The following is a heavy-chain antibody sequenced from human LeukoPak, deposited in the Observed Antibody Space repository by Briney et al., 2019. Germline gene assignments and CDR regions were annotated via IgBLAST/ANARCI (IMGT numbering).Heavy chain of an antibody. V-gene: IGHV4-31*03. CDR1: GGSISSGGSY. J-gene: IGHJ6*02. CDR2: IYYSGST. Sequence: SQTLSLTCTVSGGSISSGGSYWSWIRQHPGKGLEWIGYIYYSGSTYYNPSLKSRVTISVDTSKNQFSLKLSSVTAADTAVYYCSSGQGANYYYGMDVWGQGTTVTVSS. D-gene: IGHD3-22*01. CDR3: SSGQGANYYYGMDV.